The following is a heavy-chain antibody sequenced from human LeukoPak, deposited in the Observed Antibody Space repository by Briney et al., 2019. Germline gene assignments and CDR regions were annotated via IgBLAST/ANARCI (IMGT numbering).Heavy chain of an antibody. Sequence: SETLSLTCTVSGGSISSYYWSWIRQPPGKGLEWIGYIYYSGSTNYNPSLKGRVAISVDTSKNQFSLKLGSVTAADTAVYYCARVDSSSVDWFDPWGQGTLVTVSS. J-gene: IGHJ5*02. V-gene: IGHV4-59*01. CDR1: GGSISSYY. CDR2: IYYSGST. CDR3: ARVDSSSVDWFDP. D-gene: IGHD6-6*01.